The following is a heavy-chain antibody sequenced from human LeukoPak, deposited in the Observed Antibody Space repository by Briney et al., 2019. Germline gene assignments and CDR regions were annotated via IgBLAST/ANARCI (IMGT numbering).Heavy chain of an antibody. CDR2: IKKTGSET. D-gene: IGHD2-15*01. CDR1: GLTFSHFW. Sequence: GGSLRLSCAASGLTFSHFWMSWVRQAPGKGLEWGAYIKKTGSETYYVDSVKGRFTITRAHTRNSLFLQMYSLRAEDTAVSFCAREDGYCSGGNCYSYFDSWGQGTLVTVSS. V-gene: IGHV3-7*01. CDR3: AREDGYCSGGNCYSYFDS. J-gene: IGHJ4*02.